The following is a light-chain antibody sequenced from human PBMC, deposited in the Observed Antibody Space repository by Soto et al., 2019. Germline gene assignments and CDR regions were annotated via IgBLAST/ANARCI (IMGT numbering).Light chain of an antibody. CDR1: QDIRSY. J-gene: IGKJ1*01. V-gene: IGKV1-9*01. CDR2: AAS. CDR3: QQYTNTNNPWM. Sequence: IQLTQSPSSLSASVGDRVTITCRASQDIRSYLAWYQQKPGRAPKLLIHAASILQSGVPSRFSGRGSGTEFTLIISGLQPDDSATYYCQQYTNTNNPWMCGQGTKVDIK.